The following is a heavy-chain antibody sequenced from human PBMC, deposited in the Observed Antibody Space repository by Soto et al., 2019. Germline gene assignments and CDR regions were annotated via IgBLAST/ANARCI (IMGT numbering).Heavy chain of an antibody. CDR1: GYIFTNYY. CDR3: ARDLPAAAY. V-gene: IGHV1-46*01. CDR2: INPLPTSGST. Sequence: QVQLVQSGAEVKKPGASVKVSCKASGYIFTNYYIHWVRQAPGQGLEWMAIINPLPTSGSTNYAQKFQRRITVTRDTATSTVYLELSSLRSDDTAVYSCARDLPAAAYWGQGTLVTVSS. J-gene: IGHJ4*02. D-gene: IGHD6-13*01.